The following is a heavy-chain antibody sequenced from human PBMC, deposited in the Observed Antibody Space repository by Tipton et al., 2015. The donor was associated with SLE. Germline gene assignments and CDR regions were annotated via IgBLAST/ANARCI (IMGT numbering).Heavy chain of an antibody. J-gene: IGHJ4*02. V-gene: IGHV3-23*03. CDR1: GFSFGDHT. CDR3: AKGPGGGAIDY. Sequence: SLRLSCAASGFSFGDHTMTWVRQAPGKGLEWVSVIYSGGNTNSAESVKGRFSISRDTSKNTVYLHITSLRTEDTAVYYCAKGPGGGAIDYWGQGTLVTVSS. CDR2: IYSGGNT. D-gene: IGHD3-16*01.